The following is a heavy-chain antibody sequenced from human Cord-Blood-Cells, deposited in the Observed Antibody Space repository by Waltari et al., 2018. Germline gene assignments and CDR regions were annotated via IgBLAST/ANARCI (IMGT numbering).Heavy chain of an antibody. Sequence: QVQLVQSGAEVKKPGASVKVSCKASGYTFTGYYMHWVRQAPGQGLEWMGWINPNSGGTTYAQKFQGRVTMTRDTSISTAYMELSRLRSDDTAVYYCARVPDYDFWSGYYHYFDYWGQGTLVTVSS. J-gene: IGHJ4*02. CDR1: GYTFTGYY. D-gene: IGHD3-3*01. V-gene: IGHV1-2*02. CDR3: ARVPDYDFWSGYYHYFDY. CDR2: INPNSGGT.